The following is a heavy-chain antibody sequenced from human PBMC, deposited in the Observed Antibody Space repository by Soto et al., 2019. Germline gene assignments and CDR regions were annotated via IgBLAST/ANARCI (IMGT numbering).Heavy chain of an antibody. J-gene: IGHJ4*02. V-gene: IGHV4-59*01. D-gene: IGHD3-16*01. CDR1: GGSISSYY. CDR3: ASEGGTVGAFDY. Sequence: QVQLQESGPGLVKPSETLSLTCTVSGGSISSYYWSWIRQPPGKGLEWIGYIYYSGSTNYNPSLKSRVXIXVPXSKNPFSLKLSSVTAAATAVYYGASEGGTVGAFDYWGQGTLVTVSS. CDR2: IYYSGST.